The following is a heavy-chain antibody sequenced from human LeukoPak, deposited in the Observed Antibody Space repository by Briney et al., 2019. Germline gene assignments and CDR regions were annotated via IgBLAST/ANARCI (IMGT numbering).Heavy chain of an antibody. CDR2: INPNSGGT. Sequence: GASVKVSCKASGYTSTGYYMHWVRQAPGQGLEWMGWINPNSGGTNYAQKFQGRVTMTRDTSISTAYMELSKLRSDDTAVYYCARDHVDIVATIQYYWGQGTLVTVSS. V-gene: IGHV1-2*02. CDR3: ARDHVDIVATIQYY. D-gene: IGHD5-12*01. CDR1: GYTSTGYY. J-gene: IGHJ4*02.